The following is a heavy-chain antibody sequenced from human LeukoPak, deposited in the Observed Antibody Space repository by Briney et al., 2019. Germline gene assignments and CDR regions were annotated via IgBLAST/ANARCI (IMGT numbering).Heavy chain of an antibody. J-gene: IGHJ4*02. Sequence: SETLSLTCAVSGDSISSYYWSWIRQPPGKGLEWIGYIYYTGSTNYNPSLKSRVTISVDTSKNQFSLKLSSVTAADTAVYYCARERYSNYEDYWGRGTLVTVSS. CDR3: ARERYSNYEDY. CDR2: IYYTGST. V-gene: IGHV4-59*08. CDR1: GDSISSYY. D-gene: IGHD4-11*01.